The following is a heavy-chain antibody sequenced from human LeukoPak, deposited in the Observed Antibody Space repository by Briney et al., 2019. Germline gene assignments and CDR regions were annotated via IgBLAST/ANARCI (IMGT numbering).Heavy chain of an antibody. Sequence: WASVKVSFKASGYTFTGYYMHWVRQAPGQGLEWMGWINPNSGGTNYAQKFQGRVTMTRDTSISTAYMELSRLRSDDTAVYYCARDPDYYDSSGYYYPLNDYWGQGTLVTVSS. CDR1: GYTFTGYY. CDR2: INPNSGGT. J-gene: IGHJ4*02. V-gene: IGHV1-2*02. D-gene: IGHD3-22*01. CDR3: ARDPDYYDSSGYYYPLNDY.